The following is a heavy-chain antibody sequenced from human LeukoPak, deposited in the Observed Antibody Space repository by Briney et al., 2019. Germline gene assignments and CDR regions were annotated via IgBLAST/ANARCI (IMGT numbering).Heavy chain of an antibody. CDR3: AKDWIQFNRVFDCFDS. V-gene: IGHV3-23*01. CDR1: GFPFETNA. CDR2: IGNTET. D-gene: IGHD5-18*01. J-gene: IGHJ4*02. Sequence: GGSLRLSCATSGFPFETNAMSWVRQAPGKGLEWVATIGNTETFYADSVMGRFTISRDNPKNTVNLQMNRLRVEDTAIYYCAKDWIQFNRVFDCFDSWGQGTLVTVFS.